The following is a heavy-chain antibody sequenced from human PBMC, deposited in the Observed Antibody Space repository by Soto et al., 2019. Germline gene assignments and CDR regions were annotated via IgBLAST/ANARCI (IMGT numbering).Heavy chain of an antibody. J-gene: IGHJ4*02. CDR2: ISSSTSHT. D-gene: IGHD6-13*01. V-gene: IGHV3-11*05. Sequence: QVQLVESGGGLVKPGGSLRLSCAVSGFTFSDYYMTWIRQAPGKGLEWVSYISSSTSHTNYADSVKGRFTISRDNAKNSLFLKMTSLRAEDTAVYYCARGRGAASDYVDFWGQGTLVTVSS. CDR1: GFTFSDYY. CDR3: ARGRGAASDYVDF.